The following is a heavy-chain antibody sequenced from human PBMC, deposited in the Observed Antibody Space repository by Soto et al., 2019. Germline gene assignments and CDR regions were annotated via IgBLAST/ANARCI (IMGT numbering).Heavy chain of an antibody. Sequence: SETLFLTCAFNGGSFHGYYWSWIRQTPWKGLEWIGEINHSGSTNYNPSLKSRVTISVDTSKNQFSLKLSSVTAADTAVYYCARVSRELAYYYYGMDVWGQGTTVT. CDR2: INHSGST. D-gene: IGHD1-26*01. J-gene: IGHJ6*02. V-gene: IGHV4-34*01. CDR1: GGSFHGYY. CDR3: ARVSRELAYYYYGMDV.